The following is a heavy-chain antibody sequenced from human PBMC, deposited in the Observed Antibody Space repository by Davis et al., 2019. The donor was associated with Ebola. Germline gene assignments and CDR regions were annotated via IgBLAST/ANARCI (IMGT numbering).Heavy chain of an antibody. CDR1: GFIFRNYA. J-gene: IGHJ3*02. D-gene: IGHD1-7*01. CDR2: VSHSERER. CDR3: ARTKYNWNSHAFDI. V-gene: IGHV3-30*04. Sequence: PGGSLRLSCAASGFIFRNYAMHWVRQAPGKGLEWVAVVSHSERERFYADSVKGRFTISRDNSKNTLYLQMNSLRAEDTAVYYCARTKYNWNSHAFDIWGQGTMVTVSS.